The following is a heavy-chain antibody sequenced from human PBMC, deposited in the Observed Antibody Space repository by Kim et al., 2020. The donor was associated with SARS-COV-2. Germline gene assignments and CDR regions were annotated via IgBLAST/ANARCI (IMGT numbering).Heavy chain of an antibody. CDR2: IKSKTDGGTT. J-gene: IGHJ4*02. CDR1: GFTFSNAW. CDR3: TTGDMERYFDWLLYIRVGFNY. D-gene: IGHD3-9*01. Sequence: GGSLRLSCAASGFTFSNAWMSWVRQAPGKGLEWVGRIKSKTDGGTTDYAAPVKGRFTISRDDSKNTLYLQMNSLKTEDTAVYYCTTGDMERYFDWLLYIRVGFNYWGQGTLVTVSS. V-gene: IGHV3-15*01.